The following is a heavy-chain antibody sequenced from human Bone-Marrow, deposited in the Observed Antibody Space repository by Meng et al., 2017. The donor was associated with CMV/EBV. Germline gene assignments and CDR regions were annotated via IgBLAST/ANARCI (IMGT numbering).Heavy chain of an antibody. J-gene: IGHJ4*02. V-gene: IGHV1-18*01. CDR2: ISAYNGNT. CDR1: GYTFTSYG. D-gene: IGHD6-19*01. Sequence: ASVKVSCKASGYTFTSYGISWVRQAPGQGLEWMGWISAYNGNTNYAQKLQGRVTMTTDTSTSTAYMELSRLRSDDTAVYYCASSRIAVTYDYWGQGTLVTVSS. CDR3: ASSRIAVTYDY.